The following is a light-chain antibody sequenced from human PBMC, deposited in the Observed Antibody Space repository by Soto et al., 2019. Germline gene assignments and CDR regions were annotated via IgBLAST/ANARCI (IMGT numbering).Light chain of an antibody. J-gene: IGKJ1*01. CDR3: QQYNNWPPWT. Sequence: EIVMTQSPATLSASPGERATLSCRASQSVSSNLAWYQQKAGQAPRLLIYGASTRATGIPARFSGSGSGTEFTLTISSLQPEDFAVYYCQQYNNWPPWTFDQGTKVDIK. V-gene: IGKV3-15*01. CDR2: GAS. CDR1: QSVSSN.